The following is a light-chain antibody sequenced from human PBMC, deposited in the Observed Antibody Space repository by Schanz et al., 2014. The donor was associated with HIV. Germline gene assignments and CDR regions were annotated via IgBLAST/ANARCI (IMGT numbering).Light chain of an antibody. CDR3: QQSYSAPFT. J-gene: IGKJ2*01. CDR1: QTISYY. CDR2: AAS. Sequence: IQMTQSPSTVSTSVGDRVTITCRASQTISYYLSWYQQKPGKAPKLLIYAASSLQSGVPSRFSGSGSGTDFTLTISCLQHEDFSTYFCQQSYSAPFTFGQGTKLDIK. V-gene: IGKV1-39*01.